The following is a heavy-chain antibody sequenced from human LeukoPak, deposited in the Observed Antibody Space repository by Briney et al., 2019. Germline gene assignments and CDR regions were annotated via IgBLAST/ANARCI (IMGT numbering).Heavy chain of an antibody. CDR2: IYYSGTT. D-gene: IGHD2-2*02. J-gene: IGHJ4*02. V-gene: IGHV4-39*01. Sequence: SETLSLTCTVSSGSISSSSYYWGWIRQPPGKGLEWIGSIYYSGTTYYNPSLKSRVTISVDTSKNQFSLKLSSVTAADTAVYYCARQWGRYCSSTSCYNNYNYFDYWGQGTLVTVSS. CDR3: ARQWGRYCSSTSCYNNYNYFDY. CDR1: SGSISSSSYY.